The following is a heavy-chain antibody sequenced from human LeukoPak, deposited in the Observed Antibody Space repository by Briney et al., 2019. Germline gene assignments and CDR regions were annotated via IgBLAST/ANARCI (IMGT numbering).Heavy chain of an antibody. CDR1: GGSFSGYY. J-gene: IGHJ4*02. CDR2: INHSGST. CDR3: ARNRRSLTYYYGSGSYFH. Sequence: SETLSLTCAVYGGSFSGYYWSWIRQPPGKGLEWIGEINHSGSTNYNPSLKSRVTISVDTSKNQLSLKLSSVTAADTAVYYCARNRRSLTYYYGSGSYFHWGQGTLVTVSS. D-gene: IGHD3-10*01. V-gene: IGHV4-34*01.